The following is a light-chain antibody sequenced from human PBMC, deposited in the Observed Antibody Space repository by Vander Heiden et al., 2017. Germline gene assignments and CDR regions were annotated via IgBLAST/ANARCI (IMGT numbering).Light chain of an antibody. Sequence: EIVLTQSPATLSLSPGERATLSCRASQSVSSYLAWYQQKPGQSPRLLIYDASNRATGIPARFSGSGSGTDFTLTISRLEPEDFAVYYCQQRSNWPPGVTFGPGTKVDIK. CDR1: QSVSSY. V-gene: IGKV3-11*01. CDR2: DAS. CDR3: QQRSNWPPGVT. J-gene: IGKJ3*01.